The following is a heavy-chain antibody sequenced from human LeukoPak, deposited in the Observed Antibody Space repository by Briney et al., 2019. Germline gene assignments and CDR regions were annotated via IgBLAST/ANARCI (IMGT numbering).Heavy chain of an antibody. CDR3: AKEYSSSFYYFDY. V-gene: IGHV3-23*01. J-gene: IGHJ4*02. Sequence: GGSLRLSCAASGFTFSNYGMHWVRQAPGKGLEWVSAISGSGGSTYYADSVKGRFTISRDNSKNTLYLQMNSLRAEDTAVYYCAKEYSSSFYYFDYWGQGTLVTVSS. D-gene: IGHD6-6*01. CDR1: GFTFSNYG. CDR2: ISGSGGST.